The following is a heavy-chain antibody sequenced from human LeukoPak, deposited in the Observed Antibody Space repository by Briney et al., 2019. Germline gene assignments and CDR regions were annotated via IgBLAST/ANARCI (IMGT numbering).Heavy chain of an antibody. D-gene: IGHD6-6*01. CDR1: GGYISSYY. Sequence: SETLSLTCTVSGGYISSYYWSWIRQPPGKGLEWIGSIYYSGSTYYNPSLKSRVTISVDTSKNQFSLKLSSVTAADTAVYYCARDKDSSSSYFDYWGQGTLVTVSS. J-gene: IGHJ4*02. V-gene: IGHV4-39*07. CDR3: ARDKDSSSSYFDY. CDR2: IYYSGST.